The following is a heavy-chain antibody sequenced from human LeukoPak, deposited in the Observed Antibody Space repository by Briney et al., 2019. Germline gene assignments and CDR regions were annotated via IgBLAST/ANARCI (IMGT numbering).Heavy chain of an antibody. CDR2: ISNNGGYT. CDR3: AKQLGYCSDGSCYFPY. CDR1: GGSISSSSYY. Sequence: SSETLSLTCTVSGGSISSSSYYWGWIRQPPGKGLEWVSAISNNGGYTYYADSVQGRFTISRDNSKSTLCLQMNSLRAEDTAVYYCAKQLGYCSDGSCYFPYWGQGTLVTVSS. J-gene: IGHJ4*02. D-gene: IGHD2-15*01. V-gene: IGHV3-23*01.